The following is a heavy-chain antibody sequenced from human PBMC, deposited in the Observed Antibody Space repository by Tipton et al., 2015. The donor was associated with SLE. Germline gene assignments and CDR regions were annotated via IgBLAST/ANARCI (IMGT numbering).Heavy chain of an antibody. Sequence: GSLRLSCEASGFTVSSNYMSWVRQAPGKGLEWVSVIYTDGSTHSADSVKGRFTISRDISKNTLYLQMSSLRPDDTAVYFCARGTYELWSGDNWYFDLWGRGTLVTVSS. CDR1: GFTVSSNY. D-gene: IGHD3-3*01. V-gene: IGHV3-66*02. CDR3: ARGTYELWSGDNWYFDL. CDR2: IYTDGST. J-gene: IGHJ2*01.